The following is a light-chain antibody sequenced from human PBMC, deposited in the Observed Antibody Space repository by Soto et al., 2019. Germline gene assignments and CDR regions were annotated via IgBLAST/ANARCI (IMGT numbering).Light chain of an antibody. CDR1: QSVSSY. CDR2: GAS. J-gene: IGKJ1*01. V-gene: IGKV3-20*01. Sequence: EIVLTQSPATLSLSPGERATLSCRASQSVSSYLAWYQQKPGQAPRLLIYGASSRATGTPDRFSGSGSGTDCTLTINRLEPEDFALYYCQQYGSSPPTFGQGTKVDIK. CDR3: QQYGSSPPT.